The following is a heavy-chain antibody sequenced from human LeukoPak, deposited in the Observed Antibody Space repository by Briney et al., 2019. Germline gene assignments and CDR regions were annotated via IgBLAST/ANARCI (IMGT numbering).Heavy chain of an antibody. J-gene: IGHJ4*02. CDR1: GFTFSSYG. CDR2: ISYDGSNK. CDR3: AKDVGDYYYDSSVRLFDY. D-gene: IGHD3-22*01. Sequence: GGSLRLSCAASGFTFSSYGMHWVRQAPGKGLEWVAVISYDGSNKYYADSVKGRFTISRDNSKNTLYLQMNSLRAEDTAVYYCAKDVGDYYYDSSVRLFDYWGQGTLVTVSS. V-gene: IGHV3-30*18.